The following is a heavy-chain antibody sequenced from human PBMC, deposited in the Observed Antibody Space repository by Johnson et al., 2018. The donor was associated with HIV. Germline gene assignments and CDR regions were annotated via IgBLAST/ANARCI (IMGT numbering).Heavy chain of an antibody. J-gene: IGHJ3*02. V-gene: IGHV3-30*02. Sequence: QVQLVESGGGVVQPGGSLRLSCAASGFTFSSYGMHWVRQAPGKGLEWVAFIRYDGSNKYYEDSVKGRFTISRENAKNSLYLQMNSLRVEDTAVYYCTTGWYSGYYLPNAFDIWGQGTMVTVSS. CDR2: IRYDGSNK. CDR3: TTGWYSGYYLPNAFDI. D-gene: IGHD5-12*01. CDR1: GFTFSSYG.